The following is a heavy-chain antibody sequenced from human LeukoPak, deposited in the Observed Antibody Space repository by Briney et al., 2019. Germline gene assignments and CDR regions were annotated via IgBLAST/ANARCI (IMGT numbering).Heavy chain of an antibody. CDR2: INGSGSST. D-gene: IGHD2-2*01. CDR1: GFTFSSYS. V-gene: IGHV3-23*01. CDR3: ARGAPYQLLRRYDY. Sequence: GGSLRLSCAASGFTFSSYSMNWVRQAPGKGLEWVSAINGSGSSTYYADSVRGRFTSATDNTKHTLDLRMSSLRAPATAVYLCARGAPYQLLRRYDYWGQGTLVTVSS. J-gene: IGHJ4*02.